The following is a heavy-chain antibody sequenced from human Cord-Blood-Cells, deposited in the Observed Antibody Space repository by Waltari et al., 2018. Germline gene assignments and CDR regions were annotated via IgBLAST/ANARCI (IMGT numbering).Heavy chain of an antibody. V-gene: IGHV2-5*02. CDR1: GFSLSTSGVG. CDR3: AHSRWYEGWFDP. Sequence: QITLKESGPTLVKPTQTLTLTCTFSGFSLSTSGVGVGWIRQPPGKALEWLALIYGDDDKRYSPSLKSRLTITKDTSKIQVVLTMTTMDPVDTATYYCAHSRWYEGWFDPWGQGTLVTVSS. CDR2: IYGDDDK. D-gene: IGHD6-13*01. J-gene: IGHJ5*02.